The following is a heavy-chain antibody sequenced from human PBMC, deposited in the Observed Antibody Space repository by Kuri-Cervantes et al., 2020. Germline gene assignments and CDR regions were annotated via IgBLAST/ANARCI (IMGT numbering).Heavy chain of an antibody. Sequence: SVKVSCKASGYTFTHRYLHWVRQAPGQALEWMGWITPFNGNTNYAQKFQDRVTITRDRSMSTAYMELSSLRSEDTAVYYCARVTSGPYYDSSGYYFAGPRQDAFDIWGQGTMVTVSS. J-gene: IGHJ3*02. CDR1: GYTFTHRY. CDR2: ITPFNGNT. CDR3: ARVTSGPYYDSSGYYFAGPRQDAFDI. D-gene: IGHD3-22*01. V-gene: IGHV1-45*01.